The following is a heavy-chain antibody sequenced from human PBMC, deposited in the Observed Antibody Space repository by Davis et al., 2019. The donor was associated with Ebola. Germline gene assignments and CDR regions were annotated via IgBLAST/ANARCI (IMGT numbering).Heavy chain of an antibody. J-gene: IGHJ6*03. D-gene: IGHD3-3*01. Sequence: PSETLSLTCTVSGGSISSGGYYWSWIRQHPGKGLEWIGYIYYSGSTYYNPSLKSRVTISVDTSKNQFSLKLSSVTAADTAVYYCARGGNASDYDFWSGYISYYYMDVWGKGTTVTVSS. CDR2: IYYSGST. CDR1: GGSISSGGYY. V-gene: IGHV4-31*03. CDR3: ARGGNASDYDFWSGYISYYYMDV.